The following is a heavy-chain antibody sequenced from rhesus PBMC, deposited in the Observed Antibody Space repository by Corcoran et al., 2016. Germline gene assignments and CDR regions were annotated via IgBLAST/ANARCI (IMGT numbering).Heavy chain of an antibody. CDR2: IYGGGGAT. CDR1: GGSISDSYF. V-gene: IGHV4-106*01. Sequence: QVQLQESGPGLVKPSETLSLICAVSGGSISDSYFWRWVRQPPGKGLEWIGYIYGGGGATPYNTSLKNRVTISRDTSKNHLSLKLTSVTAADTAVYYCWLDQFDIWGAGVLVTVSS. D-gene: IGHD2-33*01. CDR3: WLDQFDI. J-gene: IGHJ5-1*01.